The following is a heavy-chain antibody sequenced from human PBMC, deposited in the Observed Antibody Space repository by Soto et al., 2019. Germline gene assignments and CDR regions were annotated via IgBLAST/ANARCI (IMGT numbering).Heavy chain of an antibody. J-gene: IGHJ6*02. CDR1: GGSIRSGGYY. D-gene: IGHD5-18*01. CDR3: ARDRLMATAGTARHYFGLDV. Sequence: SETLSLTCTVSGGSIRSGGYYWSWVRQNPRKGLEWIGNIYYSGNTYYNPSLKSRLTISVDTPKNQFSLNLSSVTAADTAVYYCARDRLMATAGTARHYFGLDVWGQGTTVTVSS. V-gene: IGHV4-31*03. CDR2: IYYSGNT.